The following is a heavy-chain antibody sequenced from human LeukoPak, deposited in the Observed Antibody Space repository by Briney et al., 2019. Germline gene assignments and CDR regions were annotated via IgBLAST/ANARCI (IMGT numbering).Heavy chain of an antibody. Sequence: SEPLSLTCAVYGGSFSGFYWSWIRQPPGKGLEWIGEINHSGSTNYNPSLESRVTISVDTSKNQFSLKLSSVTAADTAVYYCAVKVGTKDNWFDPWGQGTLVTVSS. V-gene: IGHV4-34*01. D-gene: IGHD1/OR15-1a*01. J-gene: IGHJ5*02. CDR3: AVKVGTKDNWFDP. CDR1: GGSFSGFY. CDR2: INHSGST.